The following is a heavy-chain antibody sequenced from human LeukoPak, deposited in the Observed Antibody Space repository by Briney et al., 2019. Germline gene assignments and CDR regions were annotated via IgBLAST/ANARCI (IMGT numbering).Heavy chain of an antibody. Sequence: GASVKVSCKASGYTFTSYAMHWVRQAPGQRLEWMGWINAGNGNTKYSQKFQGRFTISRDTSATTTYMELSSLRSEDTAVYYCARDATYCSGGTCSYYGLDVWGQGTTVTVSS. V-gene: IGHV1-3*01. D-gene: IGHD2-15*01. CDR3: ARDATYCSGGTCSYYGLDV. CDR1: GYTFTSYA. CDR2: INAGNGNT. J-gene: IGHJ6*02.